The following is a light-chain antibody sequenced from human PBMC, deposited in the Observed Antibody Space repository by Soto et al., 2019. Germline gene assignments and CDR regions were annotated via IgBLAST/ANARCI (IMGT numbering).Light chain of an antibody. CDR3: QQDYCATWK. V-gene: IGKV4-1*01. CDR2: WAS. CDR1: QSVLYTSNNKNY. J-gene: IGKJ1*01. Sequence: SLAVVRYKRVTVRCTSTQSVLYTSNNKNYLAWYQHKPGQPPKLLIYWASARESGVPDRLSGSGSGTDFTLTISSLQAEDVAVYCCQQDYCATWKFGQGSKVEIK.